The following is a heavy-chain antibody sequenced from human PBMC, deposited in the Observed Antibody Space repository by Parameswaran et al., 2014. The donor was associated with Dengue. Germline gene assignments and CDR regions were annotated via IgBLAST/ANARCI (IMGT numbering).Heavy chain of an antibody. Sequence: SWVRQAPGQGLEWMGGIIPIFGTANYAQKFQGRVTITADESTSTAYMELSSLRSEDTAVYYCASYLGYCSGGSCHPRRNYYYGMDVWGQGTTVTVSS. CDR2: IIPIFGTA. J-gene: IGHJ6*02. V-gene: IGHV1-69*01. D-gene: IGHD2-15*01. CDR3: ASYLGYCSGGSCHPRRNYYYGMDV.